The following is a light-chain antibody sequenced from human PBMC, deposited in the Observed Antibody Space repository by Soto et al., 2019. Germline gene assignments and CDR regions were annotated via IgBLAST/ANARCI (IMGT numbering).Light chain of an antibody. CDR2: DAS. V-gene: IGKV1-33*01. CDR3: QQYDNLPLT. Sequence: DIQMTQSPSSLSASVGDRVTITCQASQDISNYLNWYQQKPGKAPKLLTYDASNLETGVPSMFSGSGSGTDFNFTISRLQPEDMVTYYCQQYDNLPLTFGGGTKVEIK. J-gene: IGKJ4*01. CDR1: QDISNY.